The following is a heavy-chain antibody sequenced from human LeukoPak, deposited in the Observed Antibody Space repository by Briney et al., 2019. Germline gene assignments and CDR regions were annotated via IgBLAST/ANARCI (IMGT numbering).Heavy chain of an antibody. CDR3: AGYQLLPTDYYYYYMDV. J-gene: IGHJ6*03. CDR1: GGTFTSYA. CDR2: IIPIFGTA. Sequence: SVKVSCKASGGTFTSYAISWVRQAPGQGLEWMGGIIPIFGTANYAQKFQGRVTITADESTSTAYMELSSLRSEDTAVYYCAGYQLLPTDYYYYYMDVWGQGTLVTVSS. D-gene: IGHD2-2*01. V-gene: IGHV1-69*13.